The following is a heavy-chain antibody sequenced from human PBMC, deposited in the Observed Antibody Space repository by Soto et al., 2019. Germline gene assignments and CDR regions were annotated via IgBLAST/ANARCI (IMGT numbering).Heavy chain of an antibody. Sequence: GGSLRLSCAASGFTFSSYAMSWVRQAPGKGLEWVSAISGSGGSTYYADSVKGRFTISRDNSKNTLYLQMNSLRAEDTAVYYCAKYGRRSIAARPHHYYYYGMDVWGQGTTVTVSS. CDR3: AKYGRRSIAARPHHYYYYGMDV. V-gene: IGHV3-23*01. CDR1: GFTFSSYA. J-gene: IGHJ6*02. CDR2: ISGSGGST. D-gene: IGHD6-6*01.